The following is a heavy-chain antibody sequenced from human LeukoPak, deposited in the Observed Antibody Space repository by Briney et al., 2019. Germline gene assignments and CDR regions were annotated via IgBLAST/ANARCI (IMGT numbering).Heavy chain of an antibody. CDR1: GGSISSYY. V-gene: IGHV4-59*01. Sequence: SETLSLTCTVSGGSISSYYWNWIRQPPGKGLEWIGNIYYSGSTKYNPSLKSRITISVDTSKNQFSLKLSSVTAADTAVYYCARGGGGTAYFDYWGQGTLVTVSA. CDR2: IYYSGST. J-gene: IGHJ4*02. CDR3: ARGGGGTAYFDY. D-gene: IGHD2-21*02.